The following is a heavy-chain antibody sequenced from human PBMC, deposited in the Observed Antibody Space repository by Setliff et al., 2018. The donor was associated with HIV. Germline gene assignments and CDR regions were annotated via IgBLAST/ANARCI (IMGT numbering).Heavy chain of an antibody. V-gene: IGHV4-61*02. CDR1: GDSMTSGSYY. Sequence: PSETLSLTCTVSGDSMTSGSYYWTWIRQPAGKRLEWIGRVTVNGATEYNPSLRSRATISADTSKNQFSLDLSSVTAADTAVYYCARLGWQQNYYYYYMDVWGKGTTVTVSS. J-gene: IGHJ6*03. D-gene: IGHD6-13*01. CDR2: VTVNGAT. CDR3: ARLGWQQNYYYYYMDV.